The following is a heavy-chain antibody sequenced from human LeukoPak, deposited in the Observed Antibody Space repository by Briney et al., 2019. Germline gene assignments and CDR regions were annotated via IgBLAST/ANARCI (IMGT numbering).Heavy chain of an antibody. D-gene: IGHD6-13*01. V-gene: IGHV3-20*04. J-gene: IGHJ5*02. CDR1: GFTFDDYG. CDR2: INWNGGST. CDR3: ARESSGIAAAGRFDP. Sequence: GGSLRLSCAASGFTFDDYGMSWVRQAPGKGLEWVSGINWNGGSTGYADSVKGRFTISRDNAKNSLYLQMNGLRAEDTALYYCARESSGIAAAGRFDPWGQGTLVTVSS.